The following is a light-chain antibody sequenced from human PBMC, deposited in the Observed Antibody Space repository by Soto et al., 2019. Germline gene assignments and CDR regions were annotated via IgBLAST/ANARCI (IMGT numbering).Light chain of an antibody. CDR3: SSYTSTSTL. J-gene: IGLJ1*01. CDR2: EVS. CDR1: SSDVGSYNY. Sequence: QSALTQPASVSGSPGQSITISCTGTSSDVGSYNYVSWYQQHPGTAPKLMIYEVSDRPSGISSRFSGSKSGNTASLTISGIKTEDEADYYCSSYTSTSTLFGTGTKLTVL. V-gene: IGLV2-14*01.